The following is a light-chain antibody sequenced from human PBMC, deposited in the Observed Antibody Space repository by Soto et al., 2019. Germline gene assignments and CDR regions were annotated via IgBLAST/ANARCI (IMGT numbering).Light chain of an antibody. Sequence: EIVLSQSPGTLSLSPGERATLSCRANQSVRSSYLAWYQQKPGQAPRLLIYDASSRATGIPDRFSGSGSGTDFTLTISRLEPEDFAVYYCQQYGSSPRTFGQGTKVDSK. CDR3: QQYGSSPRT. J-gene: IGKJ1*01. V-gene: IGKV3-20*01. CDR2: DAS. CDR1: QSVRSSY.